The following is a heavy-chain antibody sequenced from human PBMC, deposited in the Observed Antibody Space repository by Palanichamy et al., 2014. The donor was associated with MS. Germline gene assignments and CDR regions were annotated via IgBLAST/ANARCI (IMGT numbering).Heavy chain of an antibody. D-gene: IGHD6-13*01. CDR3: ARGSAGIAAIDY. CDR1: WVLQWLL. Sequence: QLQQWGGRTVVSFGDPVPHLRCLWWVLQWLLLELDPPAPRKGLEWIGEINHSGSTNYNPSLKSRVTISVDTSENQFSLKLSSVTAADTAVYYCARGSAGIAAIDYWGQGTLVTVSS. V-gene: IGHV4-34*01. CDR2: INHSGST. J-gene: IGHJ4*02.